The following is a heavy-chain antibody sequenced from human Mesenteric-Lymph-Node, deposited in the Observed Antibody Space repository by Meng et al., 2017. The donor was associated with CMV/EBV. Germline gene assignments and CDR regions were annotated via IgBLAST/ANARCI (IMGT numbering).Heavy chain of an antibody. CDR3: ARDDSIAVAGEYYYYYGMDV. V-gene: IGHV3-74*01. CDR1: GFTVSSNY. CDR2: INSDGSST. Sequence: GGSLRLSCAASGFTVSSNYMSWVRQAPGKGLVWVSRINSDGSSTSYADSVKGRFTISRDNAKDSLYLQMNSLRGEDTAVYFCARDDSIAVAGEYYYYYGMDVWGQGTTVTVSS. D-gene: IGHD6-19*01. J-gene: IGHJ6*02.